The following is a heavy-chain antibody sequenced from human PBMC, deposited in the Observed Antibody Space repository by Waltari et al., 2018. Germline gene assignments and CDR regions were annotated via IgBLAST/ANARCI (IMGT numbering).Heavy chain of an antibody. V-gene: IGHV1-69*12. J-gene: IGHJ4*02. CDR3: ARDRVGMGYGYFDY. Sequence: QVQLVQSGAEVKKPGSSVKVSCKASGGTFRSYAISWGRQAPGKGLAWMGGFIPLFGTANYAQTFQGRVTITAYESTSTAYMELSSLRSEDTAVYYCARDRVGMGYGYFDYWGQGTLVTVSS. D-gene: IGHD5-12*01. CDR2: FIPLFGTA. CDR1: GGTFRSYA.